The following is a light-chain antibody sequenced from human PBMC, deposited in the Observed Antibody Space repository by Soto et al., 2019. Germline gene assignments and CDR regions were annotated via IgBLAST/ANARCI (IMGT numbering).Light chain of an antibody. CDR1: QTISSW. Sequence: DIQMTQSPSTLSGSVGDRVTITCRASQTISSWLAWYQQKPGKAPKLLIYKASTLKSGVPSRFSGSGSGTEFTLTISSLQPDDFATYYCQQYNSLWTFGQGTKVDNK. V-gene: IGKV1-5*03. CDR3: QQYNSLWT. J-gene: IGKJ1*01. CDR2: KAS.